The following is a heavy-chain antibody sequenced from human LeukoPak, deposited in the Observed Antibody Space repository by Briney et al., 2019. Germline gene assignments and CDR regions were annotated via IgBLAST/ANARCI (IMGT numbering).Heavy chain of an antibody. CDR2: ISWNSGSI. CDR3: AKDIYDYGDLSALDI. CDR1: GFTFDDYA. D-gene: IGHD4-17*01. V-gene: IGHV3-9*03. Sequence: PGRSLRLSCAASGFTFDDYAMHWVRQAPGKGLEWVSGISWNSGSIGYADSVKGRFTISRDNAKNSLYLQMNSLRAEDMALYYCAKDIYDYGDLSALDIWGQGTMVTVSS. J-gene: IGHJ3*02.